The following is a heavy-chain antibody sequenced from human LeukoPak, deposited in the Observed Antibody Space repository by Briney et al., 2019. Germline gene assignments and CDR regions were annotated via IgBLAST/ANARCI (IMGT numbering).Heavy chain of an antibody. CDR2: IYYSGST. V-gene: IGHV4-59*07. D-gene: IGHD3-10*01. J-gene: IGHJ6*04. Sequence: PSDPLSLTCSVSGGSISSYYWNWIRQPRGGGVEWISYIYYSGSTKYNPSLKSPVTISVDTSKNQFSLKLTSVTAADTAVYYCAISLQYNNNNYFYYGMDVWGEGTTVTVSS. CDR3: AISLQYNNNNYFYYGMDV. CDR1: GGSISSYY.